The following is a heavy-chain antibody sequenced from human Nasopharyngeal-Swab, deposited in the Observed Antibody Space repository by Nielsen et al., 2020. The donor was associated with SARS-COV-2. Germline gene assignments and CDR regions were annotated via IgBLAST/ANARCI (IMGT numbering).Heavy chain of an antibody. J-gene: IGHJ6*03. V-gene: IGHV4-34*01. Sequence: WIRQPPGKGLEWIAEINHSGSTNYNPSLKSRVTISVDTSKNQFSLKLSSVTAADTAVYYCARGLSGIVPAPILGLGPYYSYYYMDVWGKGTAVTASS. D-gene: IGHD2-2*01. CDR2: INHSGST. CDR3: ARGLSGIVPAPILGLGPYYSYYYMDV.